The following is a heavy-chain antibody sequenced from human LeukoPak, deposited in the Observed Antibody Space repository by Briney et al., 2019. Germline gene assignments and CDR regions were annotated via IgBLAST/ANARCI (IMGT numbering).Heavy chain of an antibody. CDR1: GFTFSRYW. J-gene: IGHJ3*02. CDR3: ARDRSDILTGYNDAFDI. CDR2: IKQDGSEK. V-gene: IGHV3-7*01. D-gene: IGHD3-9*01. Sequence: GGSLRLSCADSGFTFSRYWMSWVRQAPGKGLEWVANIKQDGSEKYYVDSVMGRFNISRDNAKNSLYLQMNSLRDEDTAVYYCARDRSDILTGYNDAFDIWGQGTMVTVSS.